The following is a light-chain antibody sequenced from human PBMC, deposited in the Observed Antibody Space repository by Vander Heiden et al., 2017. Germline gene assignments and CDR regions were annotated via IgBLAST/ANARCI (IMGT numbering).Light chain of an antibody. CDR1: QSVSSSY. CDR2: GAS. CDR3: QQYGSSPYT. V-gene: IGKV3-20*01. Sequence: EIVLTQSPGPLSLSPGERATLSCRASQSVSSSYLAWYQQKPGQAPRLLIYGASNRATGIPDRFSGSGSGTDFILTISRLEPEDFAVYYCQQYGSSPYTFGQGTKLEIK. J-gene: IGKJ2*01.